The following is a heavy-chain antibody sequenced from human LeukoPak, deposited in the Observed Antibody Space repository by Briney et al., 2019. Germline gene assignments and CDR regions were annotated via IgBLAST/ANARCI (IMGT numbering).Heavy chain of an antibody. CDR2: ISGSGGST. CDR1: GFTFNNYL. J-gene: IGHJ3*02. D-gene: IGHD2-8*01. V-gene: IGHV3-23*01. Sequence: GGSLRLSCAASGFTFNNYLMSWVRQAPGKGLEWVSAISGSGGSTYYADSVKGRFTISRDNSKNTLYLQMNSLRAEDTAVYYCAKGSGDGHCTNGVCRWSGAFDIWGQGTMVTVSS. CDR3: AKGSGDGHCTNGVCRWSGAFDI.